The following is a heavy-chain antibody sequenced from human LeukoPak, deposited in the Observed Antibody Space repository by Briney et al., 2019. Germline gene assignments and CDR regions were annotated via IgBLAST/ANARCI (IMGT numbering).Heavy chain of an antibody. V-gene: IGHV1-69*13. CDR1: GGTFSSYA. CDR3: ARARGDSSGYYVYYYYGMDV. CDR2: IIPIFGTA. D-gene: IGHD3-22*01. Sequence: SVKVSCKASGGTFSSYAISWVRQAPGQGLEWMGGIIPIFGTANYAQKFQGRVTITADESTSTAYMELSSLRSEDTAVYYCARARGDSSGYYVYYYYGMDVWGQGTTVTVSS. J-gene: IGHJ6*02.